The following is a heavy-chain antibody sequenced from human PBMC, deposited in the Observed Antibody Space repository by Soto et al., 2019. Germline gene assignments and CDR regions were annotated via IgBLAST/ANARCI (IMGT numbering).Heavy chain of an antibody. V-gene: IGHV1-18*01. CDR2: IGGYNGHA. J-gene: IGHJ3*01. Sequence: QVQLVQSGGEVQKPGASVKVSCKASGNTFTTYGISWVRQAPGQGLEWMGWIGGYNGHANYAQKFQGRVTMTTDTSTSTAYMELRSLRSDDTAVYYCARDPGYYPEAFDVWGQGTMVTVSA. CDR3: ARDPGYYPEAFDV. CDR1: GNTFTTYG. D-gene: IGHD2-15*01.